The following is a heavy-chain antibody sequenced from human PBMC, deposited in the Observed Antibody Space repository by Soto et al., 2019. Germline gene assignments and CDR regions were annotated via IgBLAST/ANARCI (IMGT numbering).Heavy chain of an antibody. CDR3: ARHDPALYYDYIWGSKPLSRSLSSTPYYFDY. V-gene: IGHV4-59*08. D-gene: IGHD3-16*01. CDR1: GGSISSYY. CDR2: IYYSGST. Sequence: SETLSLTCTVSGGSISSYYWSWIRQPPGKGLEWIGYIYYSGSTNYNPSLKSRVTISVDTSKNQFSLKLSSVTAADTAVYYCARHDPALYYDYIWGSKPLSRSLSSTPYYFDYWGQGTLVTVSS. J-gene: IGHJ4*02.